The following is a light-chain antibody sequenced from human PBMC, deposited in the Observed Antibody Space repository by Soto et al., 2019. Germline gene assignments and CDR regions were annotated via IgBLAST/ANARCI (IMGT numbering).Light chain of an antibody. V-gene: IGLV3-21*02. J-gene: IGLJ1*01. Sequence: SYELTQPPSVSVAPGQTATISCGENNIDSRTVHWYQQKPGQAPLLVVYDNSFRPSGIPNRFSGSNSGTSATLGITGLQTGDEADYYCGTWDSSLSAYVFGTGTKLTVL. CDR1: NIDSRT. CDR2: DNS. CDR3: GTWDSSLSAYV.